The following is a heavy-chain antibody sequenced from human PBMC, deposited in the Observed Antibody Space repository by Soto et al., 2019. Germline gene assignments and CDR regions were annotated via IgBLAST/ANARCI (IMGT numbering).Heavy chain of an antibody. CDR3: ARRYYYDSSGRRGGTFDS. CDR1: GGSISSGGYY. CDR2: IYYSGST. D-gene: IGHD3-22*01. V-gene: IGHV4-31*03. J-gene: IGHJ4*02. Sequence: QVQLQESGPGLVKPSQTLSLTCTVSGGSISSGGYYWSWIRQHPGKGLEWIGNIYYSGSTYYNPSLKSRVTISVDTSKNQFSLKLSSVTAADTAVYYCARRYYYDSSGRRGGTFDSWGQGTLVTVSS.